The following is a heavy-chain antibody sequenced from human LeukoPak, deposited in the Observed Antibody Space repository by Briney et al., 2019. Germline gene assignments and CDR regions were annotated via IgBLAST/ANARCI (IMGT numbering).Heavy chain of an antibody. CDR1: GFTVSSSY. V-gene: IGHV3-53*01. D-gene: IGHD5-18*01. Sequence: PWGSLRRSCAASGFTVSSSYMSWVRQAPGKGREWVSLIYSGGSTYYAASVKGRFTISRDNSKNTLYLQMNSLRPEATAVYYCAKGYNYAYEYWGQGTLVTVSS. CDR3: AKGYNYAYEY. CDR2: IYSGGST. J-gene: IGHJ4*02.